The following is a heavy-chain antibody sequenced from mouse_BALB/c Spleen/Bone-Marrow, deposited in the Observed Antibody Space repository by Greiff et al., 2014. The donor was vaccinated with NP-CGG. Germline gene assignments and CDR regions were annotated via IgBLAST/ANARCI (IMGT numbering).Heavy chain of an antibody. D-gene: IGHD4-1*01. CDR1: GYAFTNYL. J-gene: IGHJ3*01. CDR3: ARELGVFAY. CDR2: INPGSGGT. Sequence: VQLQQSGAELVRPGTSVKVSCKASGYAFTNYLIEWVKQRPGQGLEWIGVINPGSGGTNYNEKFKGKATLTADKSSSTAYMQLSSLTSDDSAVYSCARELGVFAYWGQGTLVTVSA. V-gene: IGHV1-54*01.